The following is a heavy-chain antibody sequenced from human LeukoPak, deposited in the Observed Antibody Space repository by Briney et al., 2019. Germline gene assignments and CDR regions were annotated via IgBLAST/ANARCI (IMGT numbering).Heavy chain of an antibody. CDR1: GGSFSGYY. J-gene: IGHJ4*02. CDR2: INHSGST. V-gene: IGHV4-34*01. CDR3: ARGFFGGY. D-gene: IGHD2-15*01. Sequence: PSETLSLTCAVYGGSFSGYYWSWIRQPPGKGLEWIGEINHSGSTNYNPSLKSRVTTSVDTSKNQFSLKLSSVTAADTAVYYCARGFFGGYWGQGTLVTVSS.